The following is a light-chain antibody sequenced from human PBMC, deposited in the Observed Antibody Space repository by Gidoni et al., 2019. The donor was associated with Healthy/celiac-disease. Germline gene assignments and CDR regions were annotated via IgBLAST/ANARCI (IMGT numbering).Light chain of an antibody. V-gene: IGKV1-33*01. Sequence: DIQMTQSPSSLSASVGDRVTITCQASQDISNNLNWYQQKPGKAPKLLIYDASNLETGVPSRFSGSGSGTDFTFTISSLQPEAIATYYCQQYDTLPTFGQGTRLEIK. CDR1: QDISNN. J-gene: IGKJ5*01. CDR2: DAS. CDR3: QQYDTLPT.